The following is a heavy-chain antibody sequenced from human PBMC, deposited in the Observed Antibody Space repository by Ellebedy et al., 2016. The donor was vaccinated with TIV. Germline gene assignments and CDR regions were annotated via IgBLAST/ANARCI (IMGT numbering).Heavy chain of an antibody. CDR3: ARKPMKPTDSHGNFNH. J-gene: IGHJ4*02. V-gene: IGHV3-21*01. Sequence: PGGSLRPSCVVSGSTFSSYSMNWVRQAPGKGLEWVSSIISSSNYVYYADSVKGRFTPFSDDDKNALYLQMNSLRAEDTAVYYCARKPMKPTDSHGNFNHWGQGTLVTVSS. CDR2: IISSSNYV. CDR1: GSTFSSYS. D-gene: IGHD1-1*01.